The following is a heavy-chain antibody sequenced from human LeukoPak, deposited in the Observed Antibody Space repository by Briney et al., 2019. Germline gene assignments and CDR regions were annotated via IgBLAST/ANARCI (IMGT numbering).Heavy chain of an antibody. CDR3: ARAPGTQGYYFMDV. J-gene: IGHJ6*02. CDR1: GGSISSFY. Sequence: SETLSLTCTVSGGSISSFYWSWIRQPAGKGLEWVGRIYSSGTTNYNPSLRSRVTMSVDTSRNQFSLKLTSVTAADTALYYCARAPGTQGYYFMDVWGQGTTVTVSS. CDR2: IYSSGTT. V-gene: IGHV4-4*07.